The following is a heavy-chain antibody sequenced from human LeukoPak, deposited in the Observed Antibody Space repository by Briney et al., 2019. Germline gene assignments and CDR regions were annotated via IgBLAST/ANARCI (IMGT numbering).Heavy chain of an antibody. CDR3: ARHNREWELLF. J-gene: IGHJ4*02. Sequence: SETLSLTCTVSGGSISSSSYYGGWIRQPPGKWLEWIESIYYSGSTYYNQSIKSRVTISVDTSKNQFSLKLSSVTAADTAVYYCARHNREWELLFWGQGTLVTVSS. D-gene: IGHD1-26*01. CDR2: IYYSGST. CDR1: GGSISSSSYY. V-gene: IGHV4-39*01.